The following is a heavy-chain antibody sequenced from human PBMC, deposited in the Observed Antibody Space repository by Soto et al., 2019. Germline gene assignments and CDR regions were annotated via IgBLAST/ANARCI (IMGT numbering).Heavy chain of an antibody. J-gene: IGHJ4*02. V-gene: IGHV3-23*01. Sequence: EVQLLESGGGLVQPGGSLTLSCATSGFTFSSYAMVWVRQAAEKGREWVASIGNNGDTAYYADSVKGRFTISRGNSENTLYLQMNGLRADDTALYFCAKSRVFIGAIVTLLDSWGQGTQVTVSS. D-gene: IGHD3-16*02. CDR3: AKSRVFIGAIVTLLDS. CDR2: IGNNGDTA. CDR1: GFTFSSYA.